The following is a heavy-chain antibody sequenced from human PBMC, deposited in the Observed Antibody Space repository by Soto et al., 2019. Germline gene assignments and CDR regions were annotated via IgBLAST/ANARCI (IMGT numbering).Heavy chain of an antibody. Sequence: QVQLVESGGGVVQPGRSLRLSCAASGFTFSSYVMYWVRQAPGKGLEWVAVISYDGNNKYYADSVKGRFTISRDNSKNTLYLQMNGLRAEDTAVYYCARAGWDGGSYYTLVGLRYGMDFWGQGTTVTVSS. CDR2: ISYDGNNK. V-gene: IGHV3-30-3*01. CDR3: ARAGWDGGSYYTLVGLRYGMDF. D-gene: IGHD2-15*01. J-gene: IGHJ6*02. CDR1: GFTFSSYV.